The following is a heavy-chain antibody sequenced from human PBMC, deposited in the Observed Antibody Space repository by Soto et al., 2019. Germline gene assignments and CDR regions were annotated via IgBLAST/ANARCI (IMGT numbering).Heavy chain of an antibody. J-gene: IGHJ6*02. Sequence: QVQLVESGGGVVQPGRSLRLSCAASGFTFSSYGMHWVRQAPGKGLEWVAVISYDGSNKYYADSVKGRFTISRGNSKNTLYLQMNSLRAEDTAVYYCAKDLARANYYYYGMDVWGQGTTVTVSS. CDR2: ISYDGSNK. CDR1: GFTFSSYG. V-gene: IGHV3-30*18. CDR3: AKDLARANYYYYGMDV.